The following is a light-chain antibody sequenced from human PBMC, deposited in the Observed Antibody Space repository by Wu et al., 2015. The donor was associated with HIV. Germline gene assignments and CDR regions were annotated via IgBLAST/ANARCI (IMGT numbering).Light chain of an antibody. Sequence: AIQLTQSPSSLSASVGDRVTITCRASQGISSALAWYQRKSGKAPKLLIYDASSLESGVPSRFSGSGSGTRFTLTISSLQPEDFATYYCQQFNSYPLTFGGGTKVEIK. CDR3: QQFNSYPLT. CDR2: DAS. J-gene: IGKJ4*01. CDR1: QGISSA. V-gene: IGKV1-13*02.